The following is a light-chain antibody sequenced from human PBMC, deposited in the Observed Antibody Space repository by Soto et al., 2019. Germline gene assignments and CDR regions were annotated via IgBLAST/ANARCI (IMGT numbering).Light chain of an antibody. V-gene: IGKV3D-15*01. Sequence: EIVMTQSPATLSVSPGERATLSCRASESVNNNLAWYQQKPGQPPRLLIYLASIRATGIPARFSGSGTGTEFTLTISSLQSVDVAVYYCQQYNKWPLSFGGGTKAEL. CDR3: QQYNKWPLS. J-gene: IGKJ4*01. CDR2: LAS. CDR1: ESVNNN.